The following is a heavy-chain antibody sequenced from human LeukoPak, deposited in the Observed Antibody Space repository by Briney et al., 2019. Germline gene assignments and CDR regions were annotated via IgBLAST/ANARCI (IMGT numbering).Heavy chain of an antibody. D-gene: IGHD5-18*01. CDR1: GGSISSYY. J-gene: IGHJ4*02. CDR2: IYYSGST. CDR3: ASTGGYGYDY. Sequence: SETLSLTCTVSGGSISSYYWSWIRQPPGKGLEWIGYIYYSGSTNYNPSLKSRVTISVDTSKNQFSLKLSFVTAADTAVYYCASTGGYGYDYWGQGTLVTVSS. V-gene: IGHV4-59*01.